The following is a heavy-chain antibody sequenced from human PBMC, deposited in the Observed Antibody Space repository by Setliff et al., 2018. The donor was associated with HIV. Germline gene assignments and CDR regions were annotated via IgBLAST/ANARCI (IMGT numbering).Heavy chain of an antibody. Sequence: SETLSLTCAVSGGSISSDNWWTWVRQPPGKGLEWIGEIYHSEYTNYNASLKSRVSMSVDKFKNQFSLKLTSVTAADTAVYYCARGHCSGTNCYGVDYYGMDVWGQGTTVTVSS. J-gene: IGHJ6*02. CDR1: GGSISSDNW. V-gene: IGHV4-4*02. CDR3: ARGHCSGTNCYGVDYYGMDV. CDR2: IYHSEYT. D-gene: IGHD2-2*01.